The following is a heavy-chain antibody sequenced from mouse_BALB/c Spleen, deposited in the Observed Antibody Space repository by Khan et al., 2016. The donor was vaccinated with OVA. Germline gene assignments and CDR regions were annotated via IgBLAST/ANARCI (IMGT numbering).Heavy chain of an antibody. CDR2: IWAGGST. Sequence: QVQLKESGPGLVAPSQSLSITCTVSGFSLTDYGVNWVRQPPGKGLEWLGVIWAGGSTNYNSALMSRLSISKDNSKSQVFLHMNSLQTDDTAIYYCSRRYDPYYAMDYWGQGTSVTVSS. D-gene: IGHD2-3*01. V-gene: IGHV2-9*02. CDR1: GFSLTDYG. CDR3: SRRYDPYYAMDY. J-gene: IGHJ4*01.